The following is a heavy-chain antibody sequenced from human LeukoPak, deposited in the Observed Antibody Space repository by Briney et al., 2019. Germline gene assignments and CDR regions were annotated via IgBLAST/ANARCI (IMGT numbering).Heavy chain of an antibody. CDR2: ISAYNGNT. V-gene: IGHV1-18*04. J-gene: IGHJ4*02. Sequence: ASVKASCKASGYTFTSYGISWVRQAPGQGLEWMGWISAYNGNTNYAQKLQGRVTMTTDTSTTTAYMELRSLRSDDTAVYYCARVWQWLVQGRGASDYWGQGTLVTVSS. CDR1: GYTFTSYG. D-gene: IGHD6-19*01. CDR3: ARVWQWLVQGRGASDY.